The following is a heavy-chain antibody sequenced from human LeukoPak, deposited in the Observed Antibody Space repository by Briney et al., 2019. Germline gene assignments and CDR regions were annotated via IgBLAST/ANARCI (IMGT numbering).Heavy chain of an antibody. D-gene: IGHD2-2*01. J-gene: IGHJ4*02. Sequence: GGSLRLSCAVSGFTFDDYGMSWVRQAPGKGLEWVSGMNWNGGSRGYADSVKGRFTISRDNVKNSLYLQMNSLRAEDTALYYCARGRSTFDYWGQGTLVTVSS. CDR3: ARGRSTFDY. CDR2: MNWNGGSR. V-gene: IGHV3-20*04. CDR1: GFTFDDYG.